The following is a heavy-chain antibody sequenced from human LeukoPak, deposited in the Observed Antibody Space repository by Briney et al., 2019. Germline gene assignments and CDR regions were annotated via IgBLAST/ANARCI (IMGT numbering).Heavy chain of an antibody. D-gene: IGHD6-13*01. Sequence: KPSETLSLTCTVSGGSIRSSYYYWGWIRQPPGKGLQWIGSIFYSVNTYYNPSLKSRVTMSVDTSKNHISLKLSSVTAADTAVYFCARQERVLAAGTWFDPWGQGTLVTVSS. CDR2: IFYSVNT. V-gene: IGHV4-39*01. CDR3: ARQERVLAAGTWFDP. J-gene: IGHJ5*02. CDR1: GGSIRSSYYY.